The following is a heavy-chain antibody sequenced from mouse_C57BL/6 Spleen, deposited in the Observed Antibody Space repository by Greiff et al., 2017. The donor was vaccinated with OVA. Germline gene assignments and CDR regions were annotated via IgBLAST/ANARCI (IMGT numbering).Heavy chain of an antibody. D-gene: IGHD1-1*01. CDR2: INPNYGTT. CDR3: ARDNYGSSSYYAMDY. J-gene: IGHJ4*01. V-gene: IGHV1-39*01. CDR1: GYSFTDYN. Sequence: EVQRVESGPELVKPGASVKISCKASGYSFTDYNMNWVKQSNGQSLEWIGVINPNYGTTSYNQKFKGKATLTVDKSSSTAYMQLNSLTSEDSAVYYCARDNYGSSSYYAMDYWGQGTSVTVSS.